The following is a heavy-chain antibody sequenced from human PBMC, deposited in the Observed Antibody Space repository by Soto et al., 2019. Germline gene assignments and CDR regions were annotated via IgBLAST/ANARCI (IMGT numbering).Heavy chain of an antibody. V-gene: IGHV3-11*01. CDR2: ISSSGSTI. CDR3: ARATYYYGRSGYLYYFEY. Sequence: VGSLRLSCSSSVFTFSDYYMSLILHSPVKGLEWVSYISSSGSTIYYADSVKGRFTISRDNAKNSLYLQMNSLRAEDTAVYYCARATYYYGRSGYLYYFEYWGQGALVTVSS. D-gene: IGHD3-22*01. J-gene: IGHJ4*02. CDR1: VFTFSDYY.